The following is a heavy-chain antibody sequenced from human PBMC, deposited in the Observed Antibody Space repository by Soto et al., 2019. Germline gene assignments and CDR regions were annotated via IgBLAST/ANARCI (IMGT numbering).Heavy chain of an antibody. D-gene: IGHD5-12*01. CDR1: GFTFSSYW. Sequence: GGSLRLSCAASGFTFSSYWITWVRQAPGKGLEWXAKXXPXGXXXNXXXSVKGRFTISRDNSKNTLYPQMNSLRAEDTAIYYCAKAGPGYNFPYWGQGTLVTASS. J-gene: IGHJ4*02. CDR2: XXPXGXXX. CDR3: AKAGPGYNFPY. V-gene: IGHV3-7*03.